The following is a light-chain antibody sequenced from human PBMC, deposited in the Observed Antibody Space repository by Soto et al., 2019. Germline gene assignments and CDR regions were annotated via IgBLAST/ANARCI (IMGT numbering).Light chain of an antibody. CDR2: GAS. CDR1: QSVSSSY. J-gene: IGKJ4*01. V-gene: IGKV3-20*01. CDR3: QQYGSSPPLT. Sequence: IVLTQSPGTLSLSPGETATLSCSAIQSVSSSYLAWYQQKPGQAPRLLIYGASSRATGIPDRFSGSGSGTDFTLTISRLEPEDFAVYYCQQYGSSPPLTFGGGTKVDI.